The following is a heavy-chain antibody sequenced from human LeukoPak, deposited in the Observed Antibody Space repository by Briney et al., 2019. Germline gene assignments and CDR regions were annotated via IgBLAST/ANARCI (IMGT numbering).Heavy chain of an antibody. D-gene: IGHD6-13*01. CDR1: GYTFTGYY. V-gene: IGHV1-2*02. CDR3: ARPSPPRYSSSWYGNWFDP. Sequence: ASVKVSCTASGYTFTGYYMHWARQAPGQGLEWMGWINPNSGGTNYAQKFQGRVTMTRDTSISTAHMELGRLRSDDTAVYYCARPSPPRYSSSWYGNWFDPWGQGTLVTVSS. J-gene: IGHJ5*02. CDR2: INPNSGGT.